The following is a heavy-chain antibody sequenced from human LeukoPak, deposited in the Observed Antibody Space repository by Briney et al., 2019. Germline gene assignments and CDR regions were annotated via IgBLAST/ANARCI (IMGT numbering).Heavy chain of an antibody. CDR3: ARRGGTPFYDY. CDR2: IRADSQI. Sequence: GESLKISCKTSGYYFTDYWIGWVRQKPGKGLEWMGIIRADSQITYSSSFQGQVTFSADRSKDTAYLRWSSLKASDTAMYYCARRGGTPFYDYWGQGTLVTVSP. J-gene: IGHJ4*02. D-gene: IGHD1-14*01. CDR1: GYYFTDYW. V-gene: IGHV5-51*01.